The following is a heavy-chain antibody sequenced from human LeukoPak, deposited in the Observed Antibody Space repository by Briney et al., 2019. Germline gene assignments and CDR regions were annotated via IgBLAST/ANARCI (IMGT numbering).Heavy chain of an antibody. D-gene: IGHD4-11*01. CDR1: GGSISSYY. CDR3: ARGDYFDP. J-gene: IGHJ5*02. V-gene: IGHV4-59*01. Sequence: SETLSPTCTVSGGSISSYYWSWIRQPPGKGLEWIGYIYYSGSTNYNPSLKSRVTISVDTSKNQFSLKLSSVTAADTAVYYCARGDYFDPWGQGTLVTVSS. CDR2: IYYSGST.